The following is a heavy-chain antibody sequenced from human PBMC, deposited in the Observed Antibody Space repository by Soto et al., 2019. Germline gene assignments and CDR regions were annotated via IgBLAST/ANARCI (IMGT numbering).Heavy chain of an antibody. V-gene: IGHV4-59*08. CDR1: YVSISSYY. J-gene: IGHJ6*02. CDR2: IYYSGST. CDR3: ARQGPYGMDV. Sequence: QVQLQESGPGLVKPSETLSLTCTVSYVSISSYYWSWIRQPPGKGLEWIGYIYYSGSTNYNPSLKSRVTISVDTSKNQFSLKLSSVTAADTAVYYCARQGPYGMDVWGQGTTVTVSS.